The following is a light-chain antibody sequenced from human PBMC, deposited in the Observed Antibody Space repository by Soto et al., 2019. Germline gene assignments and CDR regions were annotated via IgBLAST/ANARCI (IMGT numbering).Light chain of an antibody. CDR3: HQYNNWPPYT. CDR2: GAS. V-gene: IGKV3-15*01. CDR1: QSVSSD. Sequence: EIVMTQSPATLSVSPGERVTLSCRASQSVSSDLAWYQQKPGQAPRLLIYGASTGATGIPARFSGSGSGTDFTLAISSLQSEDFAIYYCHQYNNWPPYTFGQGTKVDIK. J-gene: IGKJ2*01.